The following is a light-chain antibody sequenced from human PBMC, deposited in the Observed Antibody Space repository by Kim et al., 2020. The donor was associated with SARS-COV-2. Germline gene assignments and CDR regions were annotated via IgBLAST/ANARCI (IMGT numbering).Light chain of an antibody. V-gene: IGKV3-20*01. J-gene: IGKJ1*01. CDR1: QSVSSTS. CDR3: QQYGSSST. Sequence: LSQGEAPAPPASARQSVSSTSIAWYQQKPGQAPRLLIYETSTRPTGIPERFSGSGSGTDFTLTISRLEPEDFAVYYCQQYGSSSTFGQGTKVDIK. CDR2: ETS.